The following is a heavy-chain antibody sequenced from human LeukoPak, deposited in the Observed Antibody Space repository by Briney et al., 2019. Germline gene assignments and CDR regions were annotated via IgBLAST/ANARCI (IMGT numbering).Heavy chain of an antibody. Sequence: ASVNVSCKASGYTFTSYYMHWVRQAPGQGLEWMGIINPSGGSTSYAQKFQGRVTMTTDTSTSTAYMELRSLRSDDTAVYYCARDLRSEPAPWGQGTLVTVSS. CDR1: GYTFTSYY. D-gene: IGHD1-14*01. V-gene: IGHV1-46*01. CDR2: INPSGGST. J-gene: IGHJ5*02. CDR3: ARDLRSEPAP.